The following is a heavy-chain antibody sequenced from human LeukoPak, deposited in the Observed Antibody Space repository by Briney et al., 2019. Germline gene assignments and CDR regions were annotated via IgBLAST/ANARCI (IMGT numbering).Heavy chain of an antibody. V-gene: IGHV1-8*03. CDR3: ARRRVAGTRGGRTKFDY. D-gene: IGHD6-19*01. CDR1: GYTFTSYY. Sequence: ASVKVSCKASGYTFTSYYMHWVRQATGQGLEWMGWMNPNSGNTGYAQKFQGRVTITRNTSISTAYMELSSLRSEDTAVYYCARRRVAGTRGGRTKFDYWGQGTLVTVSS. J-gene: IGHJ4*02. CDR2: MNPNSGNT.